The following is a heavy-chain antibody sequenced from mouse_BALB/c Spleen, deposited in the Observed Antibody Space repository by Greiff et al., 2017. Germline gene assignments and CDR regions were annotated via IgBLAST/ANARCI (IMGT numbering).Heavy chain of an antibody. CDR1: GYTFTSYW. CDR3: ITTDY. Sequence: LQQPGSELVRPGASVKLSCKASGYTFTSYWMHWVKQRPGQGLEWIGNIYPGSGSTNYDEKFKSKATLTVDTSSSTAYMRLSSLTSEDSAVYYCITTDYWGQGTTLTVSS. CDR2: IYPGSGST. D-gene: IGHD1-1*01. J-gene: IGHJ2*01. V-gene: IGHV1S22*01.